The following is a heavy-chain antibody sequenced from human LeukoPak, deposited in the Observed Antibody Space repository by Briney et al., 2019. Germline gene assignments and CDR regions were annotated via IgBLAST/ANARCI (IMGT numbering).Heavy chain of an antibody. CDR3: ASGDSSSWTQLDY. J-gene: IGHJ4*02. D-gene: IGHD6-13*01. V-gene: IGHV3-30*04. CDR1: GFTFSSYA. CDR2: ISYDGSNK. Sequence: PRRSLRLSCAASGFTFSSYAMHWVRQAPGKGLEWVAVISYDGSNKYYADSVKGRFTISRDNSKNTLYLQMNSLRAEDTAVYYCASGDSSSWTQLDYWGQGTLVTVSS.